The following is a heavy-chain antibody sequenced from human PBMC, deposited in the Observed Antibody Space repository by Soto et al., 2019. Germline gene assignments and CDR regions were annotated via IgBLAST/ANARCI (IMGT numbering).Heavy chain of an antibody. CDR3: ARSVGAIRNWFDP. D-gene: IGHD1-26*01. CDR1: GDSVSSNSDS. CDR2: TYYRSKWYY. J-gene: IGHJ5*02. V-gene: IGHV6-1*01. Sequence: PSQTLSLTCAISGDSVSSNSDSWNWIRQSPSRGLEWLGRTYYRSKWYYDYAVSVKSRITVNPDTSKNQFSLQLNSVTPEGTAVYYCARSVGAIRNWFDPWGQGTLVTVSS.